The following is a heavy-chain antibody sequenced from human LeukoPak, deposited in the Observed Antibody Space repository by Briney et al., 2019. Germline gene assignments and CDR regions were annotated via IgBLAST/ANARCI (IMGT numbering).Heavy chain of an antibody. V-gene: IGHV3-74*01. CDR1: GFTFSDTW. J-gene: IGHJ3*02. CDR3: ATELWFGELNAFDI. CDR2: IRSDGSDA. Sequence: QPGGSLRLSCAASGFTFSDTWMHWVRQVPGKGLVWVSRIRSDGSDARYAESVKGRFTISRDNAKNTLYLQMNSLRAEDTAVYYCATELWFGELNAFDIWGQGTMVTVSS. D-gene: IGHD3-10*01.